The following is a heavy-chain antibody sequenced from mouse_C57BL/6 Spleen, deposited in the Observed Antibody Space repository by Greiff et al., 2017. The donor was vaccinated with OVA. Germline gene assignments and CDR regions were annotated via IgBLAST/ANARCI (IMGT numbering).Heavy chain of an antibody. J-gene: IGHJ1*03. CDR2: ISSGGDYI. CDR1: GFTFSSYA. Sequence: EVKLMESGEGLVKPGGSLKLSCAASGFTFSSYAMSWVRQTPEKRLEWVAYISSGGDYIYYADTVKGRFTISRDNARNTLYLQMSSLKSEDTAMYYCTRDDYGSPWYFDVWGTGTTVTVSS. CDR3: TRDDYGSPWYFDV. D-gene: IGHD1-1*01. V-gene: IGHV5-9-1*02.